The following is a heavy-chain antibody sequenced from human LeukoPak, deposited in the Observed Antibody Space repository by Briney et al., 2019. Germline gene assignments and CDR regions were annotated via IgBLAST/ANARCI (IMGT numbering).Heavy chain of an antibody. CDR1: GYTFTSYD. V-gene: IGHV1-8*01. CDR3: ARGLGYYYGSGSPNWFDP. D-gene: IGHD3-10*01. Sequence: ASVKVSCKASGYTFTSYDINWVRQATGQGLEWMGWMNPNSGNTGYAQKFQGRVTMTRNTSISTAYMELSSLRSEDTAVYYCARGLGYYYGSGSPNWFDPWGQGTLVTVSS. CDR2: MNPNSGNT. J-gene: IGHJ5*02.